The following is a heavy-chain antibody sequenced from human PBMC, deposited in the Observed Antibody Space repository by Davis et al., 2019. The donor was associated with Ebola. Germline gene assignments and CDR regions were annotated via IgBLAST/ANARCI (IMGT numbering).Heavy chain of an antibody. CDR3: ARVRGWSSSTTGFDY. V-gene: IGHV3-30*03. CDR1: GFTFSSYG. CDR2: ISYDGSNK. J-gene: IGHJ4*02. Sequence: GESLKISCAASGFTFSSYGMHWVRQAPGKGLEWVAVISYDGSNKYYADSVKGRFTISRDNSKNTLYLQMNSLRAEDTAVYYCARVRGWSSSTTGFDYWGQGTLVTVSS. D-gene: IGHD6-6*01.